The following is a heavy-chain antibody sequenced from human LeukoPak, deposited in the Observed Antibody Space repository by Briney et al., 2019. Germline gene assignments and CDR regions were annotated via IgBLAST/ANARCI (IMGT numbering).Heavy chain of an antibody. V-gene: IGHV3-7*01. CDR1: GFTFSNYW. CDR3: AREKAVPNWFDP. CDR2: IKQDGSEK. J-gene: IGHJ5*02. Sequence: PGGSLRLSCAASGFTFSNYWMSWVRQAPGKGLEWVANIKQDGSEKYYVDSVKGRFTISRDNAKNSLSLQMNSLRAEDTAVYYCAREKAVPNWFDPWGQGTLVTVSS. D-gene: IGHD6-19*01.